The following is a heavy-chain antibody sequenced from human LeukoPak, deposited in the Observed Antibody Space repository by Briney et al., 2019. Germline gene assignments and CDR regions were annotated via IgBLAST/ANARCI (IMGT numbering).Heavy chain of an antibody. CDR1: GFTFSSYS. CDR3: ARVYGSGTYYPYRMDV. V-gene: IGHV3-21*06. CDR2: ISSSSSYI. D-gene: IGHD3-10*01. Sequence: PGGSLRLSCAASGFTFSSYSMNWVRQAPGKGLEWVSSISSSSSYIYYADSVKGRFTISRDNAKNSLYLQMNRLRDEDTAVYYCARVYGSGTYYPYRMDVWGQGTTVTVSS. J-gene: IGHJ6*02.